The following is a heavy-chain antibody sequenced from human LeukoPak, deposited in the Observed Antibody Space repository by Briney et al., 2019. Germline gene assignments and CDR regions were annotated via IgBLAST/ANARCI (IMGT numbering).Heavy chain of an antibody. J-gene: IGHJ4*02. Sequence: ASVKVSCKASGYTLTAYYLHWVRQAPAQGLEYIGWINSNTGGTNSAQKFQGRVSMTRDTAISTAYMELSSLRSDDTAVYYCAREGLVCSSTSCHYFDSWGQGALVTISS. V-gene: IGHV1-2*02. CDR3: AREGLVCSSTSCHYFDS. CDR1: GYTLTAYY. D-gene: IGHD2-2*01. CDR2: INSNTGGT.